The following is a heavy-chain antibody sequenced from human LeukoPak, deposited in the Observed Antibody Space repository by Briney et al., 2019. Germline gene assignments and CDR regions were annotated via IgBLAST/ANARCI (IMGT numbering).Heavy chain of an antibody. D-gene: IGHD2/OR15-2a*01. CDR3: ARTLLNYFHS. CDR2: ISSSGNTK. J-gene: IGHJ4*02. V-gene: IGHV3-48*03. CDR1: GFTFSSYE. Sequence: PGGSLRLSCAVSGFTFSSYEINWVRQAPGKGLEWVSYISSSGNTKHYGDSVKGRFTISRDNAKNSLYLQMNSLRAEDTAVYYCARTLLNYFHSWGQGTLVTVSS.